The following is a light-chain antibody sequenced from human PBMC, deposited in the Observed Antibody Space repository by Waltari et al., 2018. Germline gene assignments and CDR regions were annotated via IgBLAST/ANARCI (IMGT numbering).Light chain of an antibody. CDR2: QDS. CDR1: KLVPNF. Sequence: SYELTQPPSVSVSPGQTASITCSGDKLVPNFVSWYQQMPGQSPLLVMYQDSKRPSGSPERFSGSSYGPTATLTISGAQPIDEADYYCQAWDTLSAWVFGAGTKVNVI. V-gene: IGLV3-1*01. CDR3: QAWDTLSAWV. J-gene: IGLJ1*01.